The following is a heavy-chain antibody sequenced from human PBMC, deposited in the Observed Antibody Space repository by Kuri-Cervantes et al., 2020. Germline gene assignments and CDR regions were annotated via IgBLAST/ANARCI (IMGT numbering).Heavy chain of an antibody. CDR2: IIPIFGTA. CDR3: AREGRGGNYYMDV. J-gene: IGHJ6*03. V-gene: IGHV1-69*06. Sequence: SVKVSCKASGGTFSSYATSWVRQAPGQGLEWMGGIIPIFGTAIYAQKFQGRVTMTEDTSTDTAYMELSSLRSEDTAVYYCAREGRGGNYYMDVWGKGTTVTVSS. CDR1: GGTFSSYA.